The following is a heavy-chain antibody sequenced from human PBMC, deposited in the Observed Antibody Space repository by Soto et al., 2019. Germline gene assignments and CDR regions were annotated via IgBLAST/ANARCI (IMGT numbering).Heavy chain of an antibody. D-gene: IGHD3-10*01. V-gene: IGHV2-5*02. CDR3: AHIPYGSGGHTASSDY. CDR1: GFSLSTSGVG. CDR2: IYWDDDK. Sequence: QITLKESGPTLVKPTQTLTLTCTFSGFSLSTSGVGVGWIRQPPGKALEWLALIYWDDDKRYSPSLKSRLTSTKDTSKNQLVLTMTNVDPVTTATYYCAHIPYGSGGHTASSDYWGQGTLVTVSS. J-gene: IGHJ4*02.